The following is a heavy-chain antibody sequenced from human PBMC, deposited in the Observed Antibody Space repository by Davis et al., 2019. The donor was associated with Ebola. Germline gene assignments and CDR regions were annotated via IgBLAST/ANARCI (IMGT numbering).Heavy chain of an antibody. CDR3: AREELGGSSDY. V-gene: IGHV1-18*04. Sequence: AASVKVSCKASGSSYGISWVRQAPGQGLEWMGWIRTYNGDTRYAQKLQGRVTMTTDTSTSTAYMELRSLGSDDTAVYYCAREELGGSSDYWGQGTLVTVSS. J-gene: IGHJ4*02. CDR1: GSSYG. CDR2: IRTYNGDT. D-gene: IGHD6-6*01.